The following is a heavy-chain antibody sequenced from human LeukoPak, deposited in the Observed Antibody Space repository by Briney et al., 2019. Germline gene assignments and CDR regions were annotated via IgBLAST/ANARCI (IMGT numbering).Heavy chain of an antibody. CDR2: IYTSGGT. V-gene: IGHV4-61*02. Sequence: SETLSLTCTVSGGSISSGSYYWSWIRQPAGKGLEWIGRIYTSGGTNYNPSLKSRVTISVDTSKNQFSLKLSSVTAADTAVYYCARDSFLEWLSPSIFDPWGQGTLVTVSS. J-gene: IGHJ5*02. D-gene: IGHD3-3*01. CDR3: ARDSFLEWLSPSIFDP. CDR1: GGSISSGSYY.